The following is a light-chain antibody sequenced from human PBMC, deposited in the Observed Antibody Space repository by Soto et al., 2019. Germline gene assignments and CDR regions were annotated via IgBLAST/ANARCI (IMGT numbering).Light chain of an antibody. V-gene: IGKV3-20*01. CDR2: GAS. CDR3: QQYGSTPPT. Sequence: EIVLTQSPGTLSLSPGERATLSCRASESVSNDHLAWYQRKPGQAPRLLIYGASSRTTDIPYRFSGSGSGTDFTLTIARLEAEDVAVYICQQYGSTPPTFGLGTKVEI. CDR1: ESVSNDH. J-gene: IGKJ1*01.